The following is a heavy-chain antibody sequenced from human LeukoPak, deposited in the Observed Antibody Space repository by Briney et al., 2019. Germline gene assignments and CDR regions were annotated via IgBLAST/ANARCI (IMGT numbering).Heavy chain of an antibody. D-gene: IGHD3-22*01. CDR2: ISAYNGNT. Sequence: GASVKVSCKASGGTFSSYAISWVRQAPGQGLEWMGWISAYNGNTNYAQKLQGRVTMTTDTSTSTAYMELRSLRSDDTAVYYCARGDYYDSSGYYYGQYYFDYWGQGTLVTVSS. CDR3: ARGDYYDSSGYYYGQYYFDY. J-gene: IGHJ4*02. V-gene: IGHV1-18*01. CDR1: GGTFSSYA.